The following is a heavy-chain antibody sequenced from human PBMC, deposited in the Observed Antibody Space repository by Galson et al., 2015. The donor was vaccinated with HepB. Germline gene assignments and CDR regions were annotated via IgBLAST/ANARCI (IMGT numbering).Heavy chain of an antibody. CDR3: ARGWGWLPES. CDR2: IHYSGST. V-gene: IGHV4-59*01. J-gene: IGHJ5*02. Sequence: ETLSLTCSVSGGSLSDSHWKWIRQPPGEGPEWIGHIHYSGSTNYNPSLKSRVLISIDTSKNQFSLRLSSVTAADAAVYYCARGWGWLPESWGQGTLVTVSS. D-gene: IGHD2-15*01. CDR1: GGSLSDSH.